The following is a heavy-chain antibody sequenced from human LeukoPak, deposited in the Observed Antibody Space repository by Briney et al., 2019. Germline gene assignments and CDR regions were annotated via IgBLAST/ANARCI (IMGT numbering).Heavy chain of an antibody. CDR3: ASLDKGNDVVFDY. J-gene: IGHJ4*02. V-gene: IGHV1-46*01. D-gene: IGHD1-1*01. CDR2: SNPSGGST. CDR1: GYTFTGYY. Sequence: ASAKVSCKASGYTFTGYYMHWVRQAPGQGLEWMGRSNPSGGSTIYAQKFQGRVTMTRDMSTSTAYMELSRLRSDDTAVYYCASLDKGNDVVFDYWGQGTLVTVSS.